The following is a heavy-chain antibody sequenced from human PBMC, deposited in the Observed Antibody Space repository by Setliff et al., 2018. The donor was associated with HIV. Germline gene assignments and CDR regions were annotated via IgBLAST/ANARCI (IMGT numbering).Heavy chain of an antibody. J-gene: IGHJ4*02. V-gene: IGHV1-2*02. D-gene: IGHD3-10*01. Sequence: ASVKVSCKASGYTFTGYFMHWVRQAPGQGLEWMGWISPNNGDTNIPQRFQGRVSMTTDTSTSTAYMDLSGLTSEDTAMYYCAFSIYRSGSYSFIFDYWGQGTLVTVSS. CDR2: ISPNNGDT. CDR3: AFSIYRSGSYSFIFDY. CDR1: GYTFTGYF.